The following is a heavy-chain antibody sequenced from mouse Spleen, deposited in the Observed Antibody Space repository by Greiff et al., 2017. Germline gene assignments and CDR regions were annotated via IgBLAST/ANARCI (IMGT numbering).Heavy chain of an antibody. V-gene: IGHV5-17*01. J-gene: IGHJ4*01. CDR1: GFTFSDYG. CDR3: AREDHYYAMDY. Sequence: EVKVVESGGGLVKPGGSLKLSCAASGFTFSDYGMHWVRQAPEKGLEWVAYISSGSSTIYYADTVKGRFTISRDNAKNTLFLQMTSLRSEDTAIYYCAREDHYYAMDYWGQGTSVTVSS. CDR2: ISSGSSTI.